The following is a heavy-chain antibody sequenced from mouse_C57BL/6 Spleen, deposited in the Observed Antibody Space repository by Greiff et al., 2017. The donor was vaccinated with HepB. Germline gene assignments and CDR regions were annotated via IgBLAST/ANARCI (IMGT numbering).Heavy chain of an antibody. Sequence: VQLQQSGAELVKPGASVKISCKASGYAFSSYWMNWVKQRPGKGLEWIGQIYPGDGDTNYNGKFKGKATLTADKSSSTADMQLSSLTSEDSAVYFCARKGDWDPLFDYWGQGTTLTVSS. CDR2: IYPGDGDT. CDR3: ARKGDWDPLFDY. CDR1: GYAFSSYW. D-gene: IGHD4-1*01. V-gene: IGHV1-80*01. J-gene: IGHJ2*01.